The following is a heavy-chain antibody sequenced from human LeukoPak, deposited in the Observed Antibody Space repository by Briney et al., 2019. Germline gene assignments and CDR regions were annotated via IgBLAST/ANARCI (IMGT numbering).Heavy chain of an antibody. D-gene: IGHD2-8*01. CDR1: GVSISSYY. CDR2: IYYSGST. V-gene: IGHV4-59*08. Sequence: SETLSLTCTVSGVSISSYYWSWIRQPPGKGLEWIGYIYYSGSTNYNPSLKSRITISVDTSKNQFSLKLSSVTAADTAVYYCARHYVFVYGGSSFDYWGQGTLVTVSS. J-gene: IGHJ4*02. CDR3: ARHYVFVYGGSSFDY.